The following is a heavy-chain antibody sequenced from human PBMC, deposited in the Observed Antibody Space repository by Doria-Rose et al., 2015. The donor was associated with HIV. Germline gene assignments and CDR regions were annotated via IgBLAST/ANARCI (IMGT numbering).Heavy chain of an antibody. Sequence: WVRQAPGKGLQWVGFIRTKAYFGTPEYAASVKGRFTISRDDSKNIAYLQMTSLKTEDTAVYFCTRDNGGAAVGASYYWGQGTLVTVSS. D-gene: IGHD1-26*01. J-gene: IGHJ4*02. CDR3: TRDNGGAAVGASYY. V-gene: IGHV3-49*02. CDR2: IRTKAYFGTP.